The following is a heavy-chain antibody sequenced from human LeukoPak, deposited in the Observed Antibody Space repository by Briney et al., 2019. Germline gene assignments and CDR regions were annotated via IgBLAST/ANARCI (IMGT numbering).Heavy chain of an antibody. CDR2: INPNSGGT. CDR3: AGAEGFSNKRLDY. D-gene: IGHD6-13*01. CDR1: GYTFTGYY. Sequence: ASVKVSCKASGYTFTGYYMHWVRQAPGQGLEGMGWINPNSGGTNYAQKFQGRVTMTGDTSISTAYMELSRLRSDDTAVYYCAGAEGFSNKRLDYWGQGTLVTVSS. V-gene: IGHV1-2*02. J-gene: IGHJ4*02.